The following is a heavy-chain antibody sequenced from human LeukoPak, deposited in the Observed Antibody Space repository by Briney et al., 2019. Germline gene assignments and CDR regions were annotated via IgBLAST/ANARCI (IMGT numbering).Heavy chain of an antibody. Sequence: SETLSLTCTVSGGSISSYYWSWIRQHPGQGLEWIGYIYYSGSTNYNPSLKSRLTISVDTSNNQFSLKLSSVTAADTAVYYCARGYYDILTDSYYFDYWGQGTLVTVSS. J-gene: IGHJ4*02. CDR1: GGSISSYY. D-gene: IGHD3-9*01. CDR3: ARGYYDILTDSYYFDY. CDR2: IYYSGST. V-gene: IGHV4-59*01.